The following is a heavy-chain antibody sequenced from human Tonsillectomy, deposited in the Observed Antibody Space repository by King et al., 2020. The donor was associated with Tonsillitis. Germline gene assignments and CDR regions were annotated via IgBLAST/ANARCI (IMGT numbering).Heavy chain of an antibody. J-gene: IGHJ4*02. CDR3: ARRGHYNTYAFYPFAF. D-gene: IGHD3/OR15-3a*01. V-gene: IGHV5-51*01. CDR2: IYPSDSDT. Sequence: QLVQSGAEVKKPGESLKISCKGSGYSFTSYWIGWVRQMPGKGLEWMGIIYPSDSDTRYSPSFQGQVTISADKSINTASLQWSSLKASDSAIYYCARRGHYNTYAFYPFAFGGRGPPAPVSS. CDR1: GYSFTSYW.